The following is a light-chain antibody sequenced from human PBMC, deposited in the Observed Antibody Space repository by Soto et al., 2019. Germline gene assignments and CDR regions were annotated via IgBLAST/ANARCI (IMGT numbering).Light chain of an antibody. Sequence: DIQMTPSPSTLSASVGDRVTITCRASQSISSWLAWYQQKPGKAPKLLIYKASSLESGVPSRFSGMGSVTEFTLTVSSLQPDYFATYYCQQYNTYSRTVGQATKVEIK. V-gene: IGKV1-5*03. CDR1: QSISSW. CDR3: QQYNTYSRT. J-gene: IGKJ1*01. CDR2: KAS.